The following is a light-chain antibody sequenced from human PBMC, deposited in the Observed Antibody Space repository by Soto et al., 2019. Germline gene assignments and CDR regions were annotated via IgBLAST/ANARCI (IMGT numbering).Light chain of an antibody. J-gene: IGLJ2*01. CDR3: QSYHSGNVV. CDR1: SGSIASNY. V-gene: IGLV6-57*04. CDR2: EDN. Sequence: NFMLTQPHSVSESPGKTVTISCTRSSGSIASNYVQWNQQSPGSAPTPVIYEDNERPSGVPDRFSGSIDSSSNSASLSISGLKTDDEADYYCQSYHSGNVVFGGGTKLTVL.